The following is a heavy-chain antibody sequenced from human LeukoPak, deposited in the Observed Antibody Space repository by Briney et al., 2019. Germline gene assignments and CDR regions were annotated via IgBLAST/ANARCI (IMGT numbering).Heavy chain of an antibody. CDR1: GFTFSSYW. J-gene: IGHJ3*02. CDR2: ISYDGSNK. V-gene: IGHV3-30*03. D-gene: IGHD3-10*01. Sequence: PGGSLRLSCAASGFTFSSYWMHWVRQAPGKGLEWVAVISYDGSNKYYADSVKGRFTISRDNSKNTLYLQMNSLRAEDTAVYYCARGHMVRGVIINDAFDIWGQGTMVTVSS. CDR3: ARGHMVRGVIINDAFDI.